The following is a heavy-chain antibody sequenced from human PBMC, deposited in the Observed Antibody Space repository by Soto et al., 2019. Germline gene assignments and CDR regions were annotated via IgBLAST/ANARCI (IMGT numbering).Heavy chain of an antibody. CDR1: GFTFDDYA. V-gene: IGHV3-9*01. Sequence: EVQLVESGGGLVQPDRSLRLSCAASGFTFDDYAMHWVRQAPGKGLEWVSGISWNVGSIAYADSVKGRFTISRDNAKNSLYLQMNSLRAEDTALYYCAKGVAGWYYFDYWGQGTLVTVSS. D-gene: IGHD3-3*01. CDR2: ISWNVGSI. CDR3: AKGVAGWYYFDY. J-gene: IGHJ4*02.